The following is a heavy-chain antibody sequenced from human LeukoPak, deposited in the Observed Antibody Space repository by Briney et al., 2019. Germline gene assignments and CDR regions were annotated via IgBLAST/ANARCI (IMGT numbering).Heavy chain of an antibody. D-gene: IGHD4-23*01. V-gene: IGHV4-31*03. J-gene: IGHJ6*02. CDR3: ARVRGGNAEPYYYYGMDV. Sequence: SETLSLTCTVSGGSISSGGYYWGWIRQHPGKGLEWIGYIYYSGSTYYNPSLKSRVTISVDTSKNQFSPKLSSVTAADTAVYYCARVRGGNAEPYYYYGMDVWGQGTTATVSS. CDR1: GGSISSGGYY. CDR2: IYYSGST.